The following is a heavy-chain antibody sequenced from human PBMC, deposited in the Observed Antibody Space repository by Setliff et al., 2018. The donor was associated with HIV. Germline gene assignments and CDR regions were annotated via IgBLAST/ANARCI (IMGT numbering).Heavy chain of an antibody. J-gene: IGHJ4*02. CDR1: GFTFSSYW. D-gene: IGHD3-10*01. CDR2: IKQDGSEK. CDR3: ARDFPPKPMVRGVIDDYFDY. V-gene: IGHV3-7*03. Sequence: GESLKISCAASGFTFSSYWMSWVRQAPGKGLEWVGNIKQDGSEKYYVDSVKGRFTISRYNAKNSLYLQMNSLRAEDTAVYYCARDFPPKPMVRGVIDDYFDYWGQGTLVTVSS.